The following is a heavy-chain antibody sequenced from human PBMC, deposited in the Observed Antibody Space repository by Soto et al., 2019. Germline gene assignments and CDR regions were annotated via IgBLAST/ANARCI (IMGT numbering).Heavy chain of an antibody. V-gene: IGHV4-34*09. Sequence: PSETMSLTCAVYGGSFSGYYWSWIRQPPGKGLEWIGEINHSGSTNYNPSLKSRVTISVDTSKNQFSLKLSSVTAADTAVYYCARGGGESVYYYYGMDFGGQGPTVT. J-gene: IGHJ6*01. CDR1: GGSFSGYY. D-gene: IGHD3-10*01. CDR3: ARGGGESVYYYYGMDF. CDR2: INHSGST.